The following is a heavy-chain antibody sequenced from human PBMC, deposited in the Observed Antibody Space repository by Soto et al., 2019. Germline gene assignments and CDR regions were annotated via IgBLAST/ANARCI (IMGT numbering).Heavy chain of an antibody. J-gene: IGHJ6*02. CDR3: ARDVAGVRGYYYYGMDV. CDR2: IYSGGST. CDR1: GFTVSSNY. Sequence: EVQLVESGGGLIQHGGSLRLSCAASGFTVSSNYMSWVRQAPGKGLEWVSVIYSGGSTYYADSVKGRFTISRDNSKNTLYLQMNSLRAEDTAVYYCARDVAGVRGYYYYGMDVWGQGTTVTVSS. V-gene: IGHV3-53*01. D-gene: IGHD6-19*01.